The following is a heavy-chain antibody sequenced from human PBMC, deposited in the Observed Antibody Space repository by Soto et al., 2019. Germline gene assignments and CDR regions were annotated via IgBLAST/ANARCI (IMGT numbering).Heavy chain of an antibody. CDR1: GFTFSNYA. J-gene: IGHJ4*02. V-gene: IGHV3-23*01. D-gene: IGHD1-26*01. CDR3: AKQQMGVIRALDY. Sequence: EVQILQSGGGLEQPGGSLRLSCEASGFTFSNYAMSWIRQAPGKGLEWVSTIRETGNTYYADSVRGRCATSRDNSENTLYLQMSSLRAEDTAVYYCAKQQMGVIRALDYWGQGTLVTVSS. CDR2: IRETGNT.